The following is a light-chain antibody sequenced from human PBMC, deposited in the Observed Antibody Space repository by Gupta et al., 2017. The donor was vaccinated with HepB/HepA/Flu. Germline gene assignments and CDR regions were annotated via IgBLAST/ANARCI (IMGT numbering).Light chain of an antibody. CDR3: QHYKSSPNT. Sequence: DIQMTQSPSTLSAPVGDRVTITFLASQSISSWLAWYQQKPEKAPKLLIYEASMVESGVPSRFSGSGSGTEFTLTISNLQPDDFATYYCQHYKSSPNTFGRGTKVEIK. J-gene: IGKJ4*01. CDR2: EAS. CDR1: QSISSW. V-gene: IGKV1-5*03.